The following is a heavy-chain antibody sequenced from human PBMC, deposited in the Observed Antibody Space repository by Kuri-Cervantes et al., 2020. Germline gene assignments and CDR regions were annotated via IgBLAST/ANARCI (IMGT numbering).Heavy chain of an antibody. CDR2: ISAYNGNT. Sequence: ASVKVSCKASGYTFTSYGISWVRQAPGQGLEWMGWISAYNGNTNYAQKLQGRVTMTTDTSTSIAYMELRSLRSDDTAVYYCASVLRFLEWLGGGMDVWGQGTTVTVSS. V-gene: IGHV1-18*01. D-gene: IGHD3-3*01. J-gene: IGHJ6*02. CDR3: ASVLRFLEWLGGGMDV. CDR1: GYTFTSYG.